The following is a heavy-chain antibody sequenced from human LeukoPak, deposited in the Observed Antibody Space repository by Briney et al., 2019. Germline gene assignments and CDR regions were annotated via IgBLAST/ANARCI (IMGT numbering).Heavy chain of an antibody. CDR1: GGSISSYY. CDR3: ARVGYCTNGVCYGRTPRYYFDY. Sequence: SETLSLTCTVSGGSISSYYWSWIRHPPGKRLEWIGYIYYSGSTNYNPSLKSRVTISVDTSKNQFSLKLSSVTAADTAVYYCARVGYCTNGVCYGRTPRYYFDYWGQGTLVTVSS. D-gene: IGHD2-8*01. CDR2: IYYSGST. J-gene: IGHJ4*02. V-gene: IGHV4-59*01.